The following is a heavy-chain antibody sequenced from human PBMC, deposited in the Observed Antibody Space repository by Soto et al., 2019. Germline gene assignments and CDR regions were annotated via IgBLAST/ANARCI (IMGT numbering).Heavy chain of an antibody. Sequence: SETLSLTCAVYGGSFSGYYWSWIRQPPGKGLEWIGEINHSGSTNYNPSLKSRVTISVDTSKNQFSLKLSSVTAADTAVYYCARGIYCSGGSCYPRKHYYYYYYMDVWGKGTTVTVSS. V-gene: IGHV4-34*01. J-gene: IGHJ6*03. CDR3: ARGIYCSGGSCYPRKHYYYYYYMDV. CDR1: GGSFSGYY. CDR2: INHSGST. D-gene: IGHD2-15*01.